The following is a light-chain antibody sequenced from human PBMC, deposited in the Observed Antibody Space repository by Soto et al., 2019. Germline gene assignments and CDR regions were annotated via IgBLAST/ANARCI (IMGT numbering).Light chain of an antibody. V-gene: IGKV1-9*01. CDR1: QGISGY. Sequence: DIQLTQSPSFLSASVGDRVTITCLASQGISGYLAWYQQKPGKVPKLLIYSTSTLQSGVPSRFSGSASGTEFTLSISGLQPEDFATYYCQQLNTYLITFGQGTRLEIK. J-gene: IGKJ5*01. CDR2: STS. CDR3: QQLNTYLIT.